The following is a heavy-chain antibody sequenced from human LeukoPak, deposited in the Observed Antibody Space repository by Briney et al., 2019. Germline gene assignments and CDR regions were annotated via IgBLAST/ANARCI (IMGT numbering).Heavy chain of an antibody. V-gene: IGHV3-64*01. CDR3: ARDRRGYNYFDY. Sequence: PGGSLRLSCAASGFTFSSYAMHWVRQAPGKGLEYVSAISSNGGSTYYANSVKGRFTISRDNSKNTLYLQMGSLRAEDMAVYYCARDRRGYNYFDYWGQGTLVTVSS. D-gene: IGHD5-24*01. J-gene: IGHJ4*02. CDR2: ISSNGGST. CDR1: GFTFSSYA.